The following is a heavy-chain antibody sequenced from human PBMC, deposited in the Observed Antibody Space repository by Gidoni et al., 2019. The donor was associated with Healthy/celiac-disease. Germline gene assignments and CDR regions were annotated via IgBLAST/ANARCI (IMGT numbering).Heavy chain of an antibody. Sequence: QVQLVESGGGVVQPGGSLRLSCAASGFTFSSYGIPWVRQAPGKGLEWVAFIRYDGSNKYYADSVKGRFTISRDNSKNTLYLQMNSLRAEDTAVYYCAKDGKCGGDCYSPDYYGMDVWGQGTTVTVSS. CDR2: IRYDGSNK. CDR3: AKDGKCGGDCYSPDYYGMDV. D-gene: IGHD2-21*02. CDR1: GFTFSSYG. V-gene: IGHV3-30*02. J-gene: IGHJ6*02.